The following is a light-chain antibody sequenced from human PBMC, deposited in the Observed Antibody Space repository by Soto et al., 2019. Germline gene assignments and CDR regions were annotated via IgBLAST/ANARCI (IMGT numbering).Light chain of an antibody. CDR2: GAS. J-gene: IGKJ5*01. CDR1: QSVSSN. CDR3: QQYNNWPIT. V-gene: IGKV3-15*01. Sequence: EIVLTQSPGTLSLSPGERATLSCRASQSVSSNYLAWFQQKPGQAPRLLIYGASTRATGIPVRFSGSGSGTEFTLTISSLQSEDFAVYYCQQYNNWPITFGQGTRLEI.